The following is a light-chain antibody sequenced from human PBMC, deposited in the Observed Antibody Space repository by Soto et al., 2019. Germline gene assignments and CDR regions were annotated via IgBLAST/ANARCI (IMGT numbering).Light chain of an antibody. CDR1: SSNIGSST. Sequence: QAVVTQPPPASGTPGQRVTISCSGSSSNIGSSTVNWYQQLPGTAPKLLIYSNNQRPSGVPDRFSGSKSGTSASLAISGLQSEDEADYYCAAWDDSLNGVVFGGGTKLTVL. J-gene: IGLJ2*01. V-gene: IGLV1-44*01. CDR2: SNN. CDR3: AAWDDSLNGVV.